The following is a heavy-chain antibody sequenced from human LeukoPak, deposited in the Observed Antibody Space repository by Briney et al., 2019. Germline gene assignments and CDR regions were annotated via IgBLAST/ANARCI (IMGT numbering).Heavy chain of an antibody. CDR2: IWYDGSNK. CDR3: ATTTSGWYDAFDI. D-gene: IGHD6-19*01. V-gene: IGHV3-33*01. CDR1: GFTFSSYG. J-gene: IGHJ3*02. Sequence: GGSLRLSCAASGFTFSSYGMHWVRQAPGKGLEWVAVIWYDGSNKYYADSVKGRFTISRDNSKNTLYLQMNSLRAEDTAVYYCATTTSGWYDAFDIWGQGTMATVSS.